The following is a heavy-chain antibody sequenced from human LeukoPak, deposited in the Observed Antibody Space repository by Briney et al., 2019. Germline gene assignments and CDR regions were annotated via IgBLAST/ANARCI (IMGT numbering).Heavy chain of an antibody. CDR3: AGSSSIAARYFDY. CDR2: IYYSGST. CDR1: GGSISSYY. D-gene: IGHD6-6*01. Sequence: SETLPLTCTVSGGSISSYYWSWIRQPPGKGLEWIGYIYYSGSTNYNPSLKSRVTISVDTSKNQFSLKLSSVTAADTAVYYCAGSSSIAARYFDYWGQGTLVTVSS. V-gene: IGHV4-59*01. J-gene: IGHJ4*02.